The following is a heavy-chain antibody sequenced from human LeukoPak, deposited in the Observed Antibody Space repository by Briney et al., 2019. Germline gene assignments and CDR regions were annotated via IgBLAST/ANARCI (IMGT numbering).Heavy chain of an antibody. J-gene: IGHJ4*02. CDR3: AGGPNSKYFDY. CDR1: GGSISSYY. CDR2: IYYSGST. Sequence: SETLSLTCTVSGGSISSYYWSWIRQPPGKGLEWIGSIYYSGSTNYIPSHKSRVTISVDTSKNQFSLKLSSMTAADTAVYYCAGGPNSKYFDYWGQGTLVTVSS. V-gene: IGHV4-59*01.